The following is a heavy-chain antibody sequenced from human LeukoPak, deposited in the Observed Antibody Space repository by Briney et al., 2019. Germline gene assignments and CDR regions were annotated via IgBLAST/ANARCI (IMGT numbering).Heavy chain of an antibody. CDR1: GFTFSSYA. V-gene: IGHV3-23*01. CDR3: AKDRCSTTRYGDD. CDR2: ISDSGGST. Sequence: PGGSLRLSCAASGFTFSSYAMSWVRQAPGKGLEWVSTISDSGGSTSYADSVKGRFTISRDNSKNTLYLQMNSLRAEDTAVYYCAKDRCSTTRYGDDWGQGTLVTVSS. D-gene: IGHD2-2*01. J-gene: IGHJ4*02.